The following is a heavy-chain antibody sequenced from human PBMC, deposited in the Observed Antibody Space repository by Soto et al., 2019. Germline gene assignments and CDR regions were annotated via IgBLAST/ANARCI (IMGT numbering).Heavy chain of an antibody. V-gene: IGHV4-59*08. J-gene: IGHJ6*03. CDR1: GGSISSYY. D-gene: IGHD6-6*01. CDR2: IYYSGST. CDR3: ARRGYGWQLAHKNNYYYYMDV. Sequence: PSETLSLTCTVSGGSISSYYWSWIRQPPGKGLEWIGYIYYSGSTNYNPSLKSRVTISVGTSKNQFSLKLSSVTAADTAVYYCARRGYGWQLAHKNNYYYYMDVWGKGTTVTVSS.